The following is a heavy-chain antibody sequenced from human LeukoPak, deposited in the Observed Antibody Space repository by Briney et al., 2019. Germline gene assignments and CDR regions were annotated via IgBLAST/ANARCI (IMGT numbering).Heavy chain of an antibody. D-gene: IGHD3-16*01. J-gene: IGHJ6*04. CDR3: ARFFTAVDTFATYYYYYGIDV. V-gene: IGHV1-3*01. Sequence: ASVKVSCKASGYTFTRYAMHSVRQAPGQTLEWMGWINAGNGNTKYSQKFQCRVTITRDTSASPAYMELSSLRSEDTAVYYCARFFTAVDTFATYYYYYGIDVWGKGTTVTVSS. CDR1: GYTFTRYA. CDR2: INAGNGNT.